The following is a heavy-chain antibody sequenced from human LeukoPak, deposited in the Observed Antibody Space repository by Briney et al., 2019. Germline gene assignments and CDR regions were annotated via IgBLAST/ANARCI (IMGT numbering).Heavy chain of an antibody. CDR3: ARDIHWAFDY. J-gene: IGHJ4*02. CDR2: AGSNGGST. CDR1: GFTFSSFA. V-gene: IGHV3-64D*09. D-gene: IGHD7-27*01. Sequence: GGSLRLSCSASGFTFSSFAMHWVRQAPGKGLDFVSAAGSNGGSTYYADSVKGRFTISRDNSKNTLYLQVSSLRAEDTAVYYCARDIHWAFDYWGQGTLVTVSS.